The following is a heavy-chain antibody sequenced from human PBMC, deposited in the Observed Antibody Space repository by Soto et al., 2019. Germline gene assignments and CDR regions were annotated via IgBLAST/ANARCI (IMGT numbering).Heavy chain of an antibody. D-gene: IGHD3-22*01. CDR3: ARDLDYYDSSGYPPAAFDI. J-gene: IGHJ3*02. CDR1: GGTFSSYA. V-gene: IGHV1-69*13. Sequence: SVKVSCKASGGTFSSYAISWVRQAPGQGLEWMGGIIPIFGTANYAQKFQGRVTITADESTSTAYMELSSLRSEDTAVYYCARDLDYYDSSGYPPAAFDIWGQGTMVTVSS. CDR2: IIPIFGTA.